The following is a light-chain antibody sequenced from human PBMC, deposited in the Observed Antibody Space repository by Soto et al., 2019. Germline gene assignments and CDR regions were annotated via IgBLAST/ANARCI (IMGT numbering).Light chain of an antibody. CDR2: WTS. V-gene: IGKV4-1*01. Sequence: DIVMTQSPDSLAVSLGERATINCKSSQSVLYSSNNKNYLGWYQQKPGQTPKLLIYWTSTRDYGVPDRFSGSGSGPDFTLTISSLQAEDVAVYYCQQYSSPPYTFGQGTRLVIK. J-gene: IGKJ2*01. CDR3: QQYSSPPYT. CDR1: QSVLYSSNNKNY.